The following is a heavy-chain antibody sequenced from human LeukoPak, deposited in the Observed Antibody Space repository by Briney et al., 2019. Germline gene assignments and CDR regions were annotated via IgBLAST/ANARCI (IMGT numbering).Heavy chain of an antibody. V-gene: IGHV4-39*07. CDR2: IYYSGST. Sequence: SETLSLTCTVSGGSISSSSYYWGWIRQPPGKGLEWIGSIYYSGSTYYNPSLKSRVTISVDTSKNQFSLKLSSVTAADTAVHYCARVGYYGGSFDIWGQGTMVTVSS. J-gene: IGHJ3*02. CDR1: GGSISSSSYY. D-gene: IGHD4-17*01. CDR3: ARVGYYGGSFDI.